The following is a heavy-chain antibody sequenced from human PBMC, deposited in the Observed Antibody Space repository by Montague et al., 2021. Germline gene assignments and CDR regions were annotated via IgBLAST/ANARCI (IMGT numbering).Heavy chain of an antibody. Sequence: SLRLSCAASRFTFSTYHIHWVRPAPGTGLEWVAALLYYGNNEYYADSVKGRFTFSRDNSKNTLCLQMNSLRAEDAAVYYCAWGGGGYLDYWGQGTLVTVSS. CDR1: RFTFSTYH. V-gene: IGHV3-30-3*01. CDR2: LLYYGNNE. J-gene: IGHJ4*03. CDR3: AWGGGGYLDY. D-gene: IGHD3-10*01.